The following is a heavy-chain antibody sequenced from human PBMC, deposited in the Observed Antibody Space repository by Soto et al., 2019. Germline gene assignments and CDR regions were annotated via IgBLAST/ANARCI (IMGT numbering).Heavy chain of an antibody. CDR2: ISYDGGNE. CDR3: AKDRYSGTYPTDFDY. V-gene: IGHV3-30*18. Sequence: PGGSLRLSCAGSGFTFSSYGIHWVRQAPGKGLEWVALISYDGGNEKYTESVKDRFTISRDDSHNVAYLQMSSLRTEDTAMYYCAKDRYSGTYPTDFDYWGQGSLVIVSS. J-gene: IGHJ4*02. D-gene: IGHD1-26*01. CDR1: GFTFSSYG.